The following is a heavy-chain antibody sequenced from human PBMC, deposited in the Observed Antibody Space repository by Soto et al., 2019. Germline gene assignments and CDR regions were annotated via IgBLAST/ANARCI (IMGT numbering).Heavy chain of an antibody. Sequence: QVQLQESGPGLVKPSQTLSLTCTVSGGSISSGGYYWSWIRQHPGKGLEWIGYIYYTGSAYYNPSLKSPLTISVDTSTNQFSLKLSSVTAEDTAVYYCAREAYYYDSSGYFSKYFDSWGQGTLVTVSS. V-gene: IGHV4-31*01. CDR1: GGSISSGGYY. J-gene: IGHJ4*02. D-gene: IGHD3-22*01. CDR2: IYYTGSA. CDR3: AREAYYYDSSGYFSKYFDS.